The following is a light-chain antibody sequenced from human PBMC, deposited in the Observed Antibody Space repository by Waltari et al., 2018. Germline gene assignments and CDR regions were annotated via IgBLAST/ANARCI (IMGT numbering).Light chain of an antibody. J-gene: IGKJ4*01. CDR1: QSVRAN. CDR3: QQYENWPPLT. CDR2: DAY. Sequence: EIVMTQSPATLSVLPGESATVSCSASQSVRANLAWDQQRPGQAHSLLIYDAYTRATGVPPRFSGTGFGTEFALTISSLRSEDFAVYYCQQYENWPPLTFGGGTKVEIK. V-gene: IGKV3-15*01.